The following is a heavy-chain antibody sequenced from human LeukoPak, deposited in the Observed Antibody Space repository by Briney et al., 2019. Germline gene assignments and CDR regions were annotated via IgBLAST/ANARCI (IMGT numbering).Heavy chain of an antibody. Sequence: NPGGPLRLSGAASGFTLSSFSLNWVGQAPGKGREWVSSISSSSSYTYYADSVKGRFTISRDNAKNSLYLQMNSLRAEDTAVYYCARQSIAADYYMDVWGKGTTVTVSS. V-gene: IGHV3-21*01. CDR3: ARQSIAADYYMDV. CDR2: ISSSSSYT. D-gene: IGHD6-6*01. J-gene: IGHJ6*03. CDR1: GFTLSSFS.